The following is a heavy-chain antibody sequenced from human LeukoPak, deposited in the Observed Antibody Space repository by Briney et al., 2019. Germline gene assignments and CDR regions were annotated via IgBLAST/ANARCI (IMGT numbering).Heavy chain of an antibody. CDR3: ARDWRHHVDY. D-gene: IGHD1-14*01. Sequence: GGSLRLSCAASGFSFSSYWMHWVRHAPGKGLVWVSVINIHGTGTIYADSVKGRFTISRDNAKNTLYLQMNSLRAEDTAVYYCARDWRHHVDYWGQGILVTVSS. V-gene: IGHV3-74*01. CDR1: GFSFSSYW. CDR2: INIHGTGT. J-gene: IGHJ4*02.